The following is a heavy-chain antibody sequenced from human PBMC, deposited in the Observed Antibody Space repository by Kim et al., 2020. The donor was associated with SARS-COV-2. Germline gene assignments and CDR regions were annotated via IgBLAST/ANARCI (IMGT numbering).Heavy chain of an antibody. D-gene: IGHD3-16*01. CDR1: GASISSGTYF. V-gene: IGHV4-39*07. CDR3: ARISRAHTPLGGADP. CDR2: IYYTGTT. Sequence: SETLSLTCTVSGASISSGTYFWGWIRQPPGKGLEWIASIYYTGTTHYNPSLQSRVTISRDTSKNQFSLTLTSVPAADTAVYYCARISRAHTPLGGADPWGQGALVIVSS. J-gene: IGHJ5*02.